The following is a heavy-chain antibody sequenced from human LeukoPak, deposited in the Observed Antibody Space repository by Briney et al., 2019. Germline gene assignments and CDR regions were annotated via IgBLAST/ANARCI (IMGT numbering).Heavy chain of an antibody. Sequence: SETLSLTCAVYGVSFSGYYLSWIRQPPGKGLEWIGEINHSGSTNYNPSLKSRVTISVDTFKRQFSMKLRFVPAADTGVYYCARFYSGYDWKDAFDIWGQGTMVTVSS. CDR2: INHSGST. CDR1: GVSFSGYY. CDR3: ARFYSGYDWKDAFDI. V-gene: IGHV4-34*01. D-gene: IGHD5-12*01. J-gene: IGHJ3*02.